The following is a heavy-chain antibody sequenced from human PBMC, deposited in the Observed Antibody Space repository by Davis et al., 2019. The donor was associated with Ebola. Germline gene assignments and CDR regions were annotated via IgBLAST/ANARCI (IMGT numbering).Heavy chain of an antibody. CDR1: GFTFDDYG. Sequence: GESLKISCAASGFTFDDYGMSWVRQAPGKGLEWVSGINWNGGSTGYADSVKGRFTISRDNAKNSLYLQMNSLRAEDTAVYYCARENCSSTSCYRYYYYGMDVWGQGTTVTVSS. CDR2: INWNGGST. J-gene: IGHJ6*02. D-gene: IGHD2-2*01. V-gene: IGHV3-20*04. CDR3: ARENCSSTSCYRYYYYGMDV.